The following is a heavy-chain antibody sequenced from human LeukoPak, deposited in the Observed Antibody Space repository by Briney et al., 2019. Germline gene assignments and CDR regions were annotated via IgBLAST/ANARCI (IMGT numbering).Heavy chain of an antibody. D-gene: IGHD3-22*01. V-gene: IGHV3-23*01. CDR3: ARAFTSTGYYYVEY. J-gene: IGHJ4*02. Sequence: GGSLRLSCAASGFTFSSYAMSWVRQAPGKGLEWVAYISGGGIGTYYADAVKGRFTISRDNSKNTMYVQMNSLRAEDTAVYYCARAFTSTGYYYVEYWGQGTLVTVSS. CDR1: GFTFSSYA. CDR2: ISGGGIGT.